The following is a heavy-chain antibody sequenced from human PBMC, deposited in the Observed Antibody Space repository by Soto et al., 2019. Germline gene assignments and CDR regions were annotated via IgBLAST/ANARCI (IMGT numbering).Heavy chain of an antibody. J-gene: IGHJ4*02. CDR3: AKEQDGNY. V-gene: IGHV3-30*18. CDR2: ISYDGSNK. CDR1: GFTFSSYG. Sequence: GGSLRLSCAASGFTFSSYGMHWVSQAPGKGLEWVAVISYDGSNKYYADSVKGRFTISRDNSKNTLYLQMNSLRAEDTDVYYCAKEQDGNYWGQGTLVTVSS.